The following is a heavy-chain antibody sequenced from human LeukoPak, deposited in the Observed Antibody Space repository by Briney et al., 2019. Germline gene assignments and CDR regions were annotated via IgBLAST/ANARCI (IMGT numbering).Heavy chain of an antibody. V-gene: IGHV3-7*01. Sequence: GGSLRLSCAASGFTFTNYWMSWVRQAPGKGLEWVANIEQDGNEKYYVDSVKGRFTISRDNAKNSLYLQMNSRRAEDTAVYYCARDRWGYSYGGDWGRGTLVTVPS. CDR2: IEQDGNEK. CDR3: ARDRWGYSYGGD. D-gene: IGHD5-18*01. J-gene: IGHJ4*02. CDR1: GFTFTNYW.